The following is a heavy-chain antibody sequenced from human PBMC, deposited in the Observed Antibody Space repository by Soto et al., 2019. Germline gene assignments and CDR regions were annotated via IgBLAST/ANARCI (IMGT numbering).Heavy chain of an antibody. CDR2: ISGSGDST. Sequence: GGSLRLSCAASGFTFSSYAMSWVRQAPGKGLEWVSAISGSGDSTYYADSVKGRFTISRDNSKNTLYLQMNSLRAEDTAVYYCATYSLGSSSSGWYFDYWGQGTLVTVSS. D-gene: IGHD6-19*01. J-gene: IGHJ4*02. CDR3: ATYSLGSSSSGWYFDY. CDR1: GFTFSSYA. V-gene: IGHV3-23*01.